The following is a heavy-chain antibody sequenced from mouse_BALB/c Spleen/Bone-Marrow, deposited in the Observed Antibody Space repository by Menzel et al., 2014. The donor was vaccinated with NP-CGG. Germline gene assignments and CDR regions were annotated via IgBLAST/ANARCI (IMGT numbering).Heavy chain of an antibody. V-gene: IGHV1-7*01. Sequence: QVQLQQSGAELAKPGASVKMSCKASGYTFTSYWMDWVKQRPGQGLEWIGYINPSTGYTEYNQKFKDKATLTADKSSSTAKTHMSSLTSENCAIYYCARVYSCGKYAMDYWGQGTSVTVSS. CDR2: INPSTGYT. D-gene: IGHD2-12*01. CDR1: GYTFTSYW. CDR3: ARVYSCGKYAMDY. J-gene: IGHJ4*01.